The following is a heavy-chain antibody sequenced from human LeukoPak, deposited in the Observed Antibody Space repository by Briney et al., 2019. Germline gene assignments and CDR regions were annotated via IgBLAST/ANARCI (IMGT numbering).Heavy chain of an antibody. CDR2: IYSGGST. CDR3: ARVYSGSYYVGYYFDY. D-gene: IGHD1-26*01. Sequence: GGSLRLSCAASGFTVSSNYMSWDRQAPGKGLEWVSVIYSGGSTYYADSVKGRFTISRDNSKNTLYLQMNSLRAEDTAVYYCARVYSGSYYVGYYFDYWGQGTLVTVSS. J-gene: IGHJ4*02. CDR1: GFTVSSNY. V-gene: IGHV3-53*01.